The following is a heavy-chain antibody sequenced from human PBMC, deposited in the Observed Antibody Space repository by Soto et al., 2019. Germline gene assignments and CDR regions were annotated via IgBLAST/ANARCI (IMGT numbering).Heavy chain of an antibody. Sequence: SETLSLTCTVSGGSISSGGYYWSWIRQHPGKGLEWIGYIYYSGSTNYNPSLKSRVTISVDTSKNQFSLKLSSVTAADTAVYYCARGRRFPPLVVPAYYDILTGYYWYYFDYWGQGTLVTVSS. CDR2: IYYSGST. CDR1: GGSISSGGYY. J-gene: IGHJ4*02. V-gene: IGHV4-31*03. CDR3: ARGRRFPPLVVPAYYDILTGYYWYYFDY. D-gene: IGHD3-9*01.